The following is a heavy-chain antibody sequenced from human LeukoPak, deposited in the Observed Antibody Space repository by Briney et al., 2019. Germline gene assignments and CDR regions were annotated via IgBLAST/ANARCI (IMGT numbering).Heavy chain of an antibody. J-gene: IGHJ3*02. CDR3: AREIRGAFDI. V-gene: IGHV3-30*03. CDR2: VSYDGSNK. CDR1: GFTFSSYG. Sequence: PGGSLRLSCAASGFTFSSYGTHWVRQAPGKGLEWVAVVSYDGSNKYYADSVKGRFTISRDNSKNTLYLQMNSLRAEDTAVYYCAREIRGAFDIWGQGTMVTVSS.